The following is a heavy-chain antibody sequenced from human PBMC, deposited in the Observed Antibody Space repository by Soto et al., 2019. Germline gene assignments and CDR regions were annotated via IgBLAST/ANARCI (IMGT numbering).Heavy chain of an antibody. J-gene: IGHJ4*02. CDR3: ARERYSYGSTTTGYDSSGYSLYFDY. Sequence: PGGSLRLSCAASGFTVSSNYMSWVRQAPGKGLEWVSVIYSGGSTYYADSVKGRFTISRDNSKNTLYLQMNSLRAEDTAVYYCARERYSYGSTTTGYDSSGYSLYFDYWGQGTLVTVSS. D-gene: IGHD3-22*01. CDR2: IYSGGST. CDR1: GFTVSSNY. V-gene: IGHV3-66*01.